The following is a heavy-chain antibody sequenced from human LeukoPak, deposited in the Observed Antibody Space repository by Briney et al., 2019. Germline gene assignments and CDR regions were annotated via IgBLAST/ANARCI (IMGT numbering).Heavy chain of an antibody. J-gene: IGHJ3*01. CDR2: IRKKPNSYTT. D-gene: IGHD1-20*01. V-gene: IGHV3-72*01. Sequence: GGSLRLSCAASGFTSSDHFMDWVRQAPGKGLEWGGRIRKKPNSYTTEYAASVKGRFTISRDDSKKSLYLQMNSLEAEETGVYYCARVSAITGATDALDFWGQGAMVTVSS. CDR3: ARVSAITGATDALDF. CDR1: GFTSSDHF.